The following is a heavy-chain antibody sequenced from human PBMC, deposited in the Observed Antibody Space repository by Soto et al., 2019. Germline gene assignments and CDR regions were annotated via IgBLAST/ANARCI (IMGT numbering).Heavy chain of an antibody. V-gene: IGHV4-4*02. D-gene: IGHD3-10*01. Sequence: QVQLRESGPGLVKPSGTLSLTCAVSGDAISSSYWWNWVRQSPGRGLEWIGEIFHIGSTNYNPSLKGRLTMSVDKTKNHFSLSVTSVTAAATAVYFCARGPIRGVQYYFVLWGPGNLVAVSS. CDR3: ARGPIRGVQYYFVL. CDR1: GDAISSSYW. CDR2: IFHIGST. J-gene: IGHJ4*02.